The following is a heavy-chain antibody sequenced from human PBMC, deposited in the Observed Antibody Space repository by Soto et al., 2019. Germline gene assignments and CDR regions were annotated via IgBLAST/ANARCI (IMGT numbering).Heavy chain of an antibody. D-gene: IGHD3-3*01. CDR1: GGTFSSYA. V-gene: IGHV1-69*13. J-gene: IGHJ4*02. CDR2: IIPIFGTA. Sequence: SVKVSCKASGGTFSSYAISWVRQAPGQGLEWMGGIIPIFGTANYAQKFQGRVTITADESTSTAYMELSSLRSEDTAVYYCARFGTNITIFGVAYYLDYWGQGTLVTVS. CDR3: ARFGTNITIFGVAYYLDY.